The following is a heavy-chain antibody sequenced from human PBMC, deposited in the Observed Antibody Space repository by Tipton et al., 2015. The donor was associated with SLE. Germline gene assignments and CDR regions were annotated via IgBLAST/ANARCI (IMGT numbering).Heavy chain of an antibody. CDR1: GGSISSYY. CDR2: IYYSGST. Sequence: TLSLTCTVSGGSISSYYWSWIRQPPGKGLEWIGYIYYSGSTNYNPSLKSRVTISVDTSKNQFSLKLSSVTAADTAVYYCARVACSGGSCYSGYEAFDIWGQGAMVTVSS. V-gene: IGHV4-59*01. D-gene: IGHD2-15*01. J-gene: IGHJ3*02. CDR3: ARVACSGGSCYSGYEAFDI.